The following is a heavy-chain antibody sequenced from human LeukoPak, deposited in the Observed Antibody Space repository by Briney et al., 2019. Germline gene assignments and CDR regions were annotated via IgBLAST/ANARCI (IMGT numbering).Heavy chain of an antibody. V-gene: IGHV4-38-2*01. CDR2: IYHSGST. J-gene: IGHJ4*02. CDR1: GYSISRGYY. CDR3: ARVRGGSYLYYFDY. D-gene: IGHD1-26*01. Sequence: PSETLSLTCAVSGYSISRGYYWGWIRQPPGKGLEWIGSIYHSGSTYYNPSLKSRVTISVYTSRNQFSLKLSSVTAADTAVHYCARVRGGSYLYYFDYWGQGSLVTVPS.